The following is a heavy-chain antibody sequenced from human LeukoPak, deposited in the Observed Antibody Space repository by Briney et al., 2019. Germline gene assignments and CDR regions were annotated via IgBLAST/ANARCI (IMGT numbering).Heavy chain of an antibody. CDR2: IYRGDYDP. CDR3: ARLLFLSMDNHFYYFVY. CDR1: GYSFTSYW. J-gene: IGHJ4*02. D-gene: IGHD2/OR15-2a*01. Sequence: GESLKISCKGPGYSFTSYWIGWVRQLPGKGLGGWAIIYRGDYDPRYYPSTQGQVPISAAKSISTAYLQWSSLKASDTAMYYCARLLFLSMDNHFYYFVYWGQGTLVTVSS. V-gene: IGHV5-51*01.